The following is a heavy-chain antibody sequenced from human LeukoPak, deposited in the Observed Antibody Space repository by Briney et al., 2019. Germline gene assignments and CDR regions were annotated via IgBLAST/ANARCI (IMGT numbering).Heavy chain of an antibody. CDR2: IYYSGIT. CDR1: GGSISSSRYS. CDR3: VRPTRGSNSFETSGYSGYFDL. D-gene: IGHD3-22*01. Sequence: SETLSLTCTVSGGSISSSRYSWGWIRQPPGKGLEWIGSIYYSGITYYNPSLKSRVTIPVDTSKNQFSLKLSSVTAAGTAVYYCVRPTRGSNSFETSGYSGYFDLWGRGTLVTVSS. V-gene: IGHV4-39*01. J-gene: IGHJ2*01.